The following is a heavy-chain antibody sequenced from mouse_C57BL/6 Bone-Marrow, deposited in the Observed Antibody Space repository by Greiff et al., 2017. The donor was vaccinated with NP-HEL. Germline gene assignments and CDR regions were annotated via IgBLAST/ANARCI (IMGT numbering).Heavy chain of an antibody. D-gene: IGHD6-1*01. J-gene: IGHJ4*01. V-gene: IGHV1-82*01. CDR1: GYAFSSPW. CDR3: ARGLCMDY. CDR2: IYPGDGDT. Sequence: QVQLQQSGPELVKPGASVKISCKASGYAFSSPWMNWVKQRPGKGLEWIGRIYPGDGDTNYNGKFKGKATLTADKSSSTAYMQLSSLTSEDSAVYFGARGLCMDYWGQGTSVTVSS.